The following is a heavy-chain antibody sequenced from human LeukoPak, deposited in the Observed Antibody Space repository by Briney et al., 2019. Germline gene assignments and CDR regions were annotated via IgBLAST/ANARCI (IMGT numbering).Heavy chain of an antibody. CDR3: ARSVPSPYYFDY. CDR2: IYSGGST. CDR1: GFTVSSNY. V-gene: IGHV3-53*01. Sequence: GGSLILSCAASGFTVSSNYMSWVRQAPGKGLEWVSVIYSGGSTYYADSVKGRFTISRDNSKNTLYLQMNSLRAEDTAVYYCARSVPSPYYFDYWGQGTLLTVSS. J-gene: IGHJ4*02.